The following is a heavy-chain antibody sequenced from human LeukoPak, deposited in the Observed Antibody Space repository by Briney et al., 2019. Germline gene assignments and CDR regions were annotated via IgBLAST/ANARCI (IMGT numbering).Heavy chain of an antibody. D-gene: IGHD1-1*01. CDR1: GYTFTGYY. J-gene: IGHJ6*02. CDR3: ARGLQLERRAPYYYYGMDV. CDR2: INPNSGGT. Sequence: ASVKVSCKASGYTFTGYYMHWVRQAPGQGLEWMGWINPNSGGTNYAQKFRGRVTMTRDTSISTAYMELSRLRSDDTAVYYCARGLQLERRAPYYYYGMDVWGQGTTVTVSS. V-gene: IGHV1-2*02.